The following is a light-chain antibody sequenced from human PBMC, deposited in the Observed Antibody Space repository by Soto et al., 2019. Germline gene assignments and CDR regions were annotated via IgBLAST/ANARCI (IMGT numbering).Light chain of an antibody. Sequence: EIVLTQSPGTLSLSPGKRATLSCRASQSVSSKLAWYQQKPGQAPRLLIYGASTRATGIPARFSGSGSGTEFTLIISSLQSEDSAVYYCQQYNSWLWTFGQGTKVDIK. CDR2: GAS. CDR1: QSVSSK. J-gene: IGKJ1*01. V-gene: IGKV3-15*01. CDR3: QQYNSWLWT.